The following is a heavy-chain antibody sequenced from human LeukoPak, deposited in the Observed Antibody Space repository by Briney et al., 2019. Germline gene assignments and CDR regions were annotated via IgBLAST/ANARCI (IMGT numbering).Heavy chain of an antibody. J-gene: IGHJ5*02. CDR2: ISAYNGNT. CDR3: ARGVRSGDYPKGGWFDP. CDR1: GYTFTSYG. D-gene: IGHD4-17*01. V-gene: IGHV1-18*01. Sequence: ASVKVSCKASGYTFTSYGITWVRQAPGQGLEWMGWISAYNGNTKYAQKLQGRVTMTTDTSTRTAYMELRSMRSDDTAVYYCARGVRSGDYPKGGWFDPWGQGTLVTVSS.